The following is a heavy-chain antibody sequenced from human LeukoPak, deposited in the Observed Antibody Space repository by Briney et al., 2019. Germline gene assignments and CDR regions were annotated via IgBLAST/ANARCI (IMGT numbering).Heavy chain of an antibody. CDR2: IYYSGST. CDR1: GGSISSGGYY. Sequence: SETLSLTCTVSGGSISSGGYYWSWIRQHPGKGLEWIGYIYYSGSTNYNPSLKSRVTISVDKSKNQFSLKLSSVTAADTAVYYCAGGLYDSSGYYLNYWGQGTLVTVSS. D-gene: IGHD3-22*01. CDR3: AGGLYDSSGYYLNY. J-gene: IGHJ4*02. V-gene: IGHV4-31*09.